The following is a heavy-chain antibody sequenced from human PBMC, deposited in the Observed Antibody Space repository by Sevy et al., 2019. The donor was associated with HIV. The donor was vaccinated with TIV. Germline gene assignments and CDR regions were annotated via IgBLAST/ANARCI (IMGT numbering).Heavy chain of an antibody. CDR2: ISNSGANT. J-gene: IGHJ4*02. D-gene: IGHD6-19*01. CDR1: GFTFTNYG. CDR3: AKEWTLLSDWYGEFDY. V-gene: IGHV3-23*01. Sequence: GGSLRLSCAASGFTFTNYGMHWVGQAPGKGLESVSGISNSGANTYYADSVRGRFTVSRDNSKNTVYLQSNSLRAEDTAIYYCAKEWTLLSDWYGEFDYWGQGTLVTVSS.